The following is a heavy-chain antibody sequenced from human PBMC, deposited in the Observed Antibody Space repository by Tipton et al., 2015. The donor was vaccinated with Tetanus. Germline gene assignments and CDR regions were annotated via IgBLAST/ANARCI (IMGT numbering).Heavy chain of an antibody. J-gene: IGHJ4*02. V-gene: IGHV4-4*07. CDR1: GGSTHSHY. CDR2: IYSGGTT. CDR3: ARANNEFPKKGPFDS. Sequence: GLVKPSETLSLSCTVSGGSTHSHYWSWIRQSAAKGLEWIGRIYSGGTTNYNPSLKSRVFMSMDTSKNQFSLELSSVTVADTAVYYCARANNEFPKKGPFDSWSQGSLVIVSS. D-gene: IGHD1-1*01.